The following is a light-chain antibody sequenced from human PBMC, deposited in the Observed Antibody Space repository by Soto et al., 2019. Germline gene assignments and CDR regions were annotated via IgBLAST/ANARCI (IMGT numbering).Light chain of an antibody. CDR1: QRISSW. CDR3: QQYSSYSPLT. J-gene: IGKJ4*01. V-gene: IGKV1-5*01. Sequence: DIQMTQYPSTLSASVGDSVTITCRASQRISSWLAWYQQKPGKAPKLLIYDAYSLESGTPSRFSGRRSGTEFTLTIASVQPEDFATYYCQQYSSYSPLTFGGGTKVDI. CDR2: DAY.